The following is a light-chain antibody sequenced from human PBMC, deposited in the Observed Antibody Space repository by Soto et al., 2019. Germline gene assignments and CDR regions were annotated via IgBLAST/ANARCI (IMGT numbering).Light chain of an antibody. CDR2: GAS. V-gene: IGKV3-15*01. CDR1: QSVSSN. Sequence: EIVMTQSPATPSVSPGERATLSCRASQSVSSNLAWYQHKPGQAPRLLIYGASTRATGIPARFSGSGSGTEFTLTISSLQSEDFAVYYCQQYNNWPPATFGQGTKLEIK. J-gene: IGKJ2*01. CDR3: QQYNNWPPAT.